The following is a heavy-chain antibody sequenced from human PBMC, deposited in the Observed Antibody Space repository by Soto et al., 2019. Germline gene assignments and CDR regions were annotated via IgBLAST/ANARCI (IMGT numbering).Heavy chain of an antibody. D-gene: IGHD4-4*01. CDR2: INAGNGNT. Sequence: QVQLVQSGAEVKKPGASVKVSCKASGYTFTSYAMHWVRQAPGQRLEWMGWINAGNGNTKYSQKFQGRVTITRDTSASTAYMELSSLRSEDTAVYYCARDATVMDYYYYYMDVWGKGTTVTVSS. V-gene: IGHV1-3*01. J-gene: IGHJ6*03. CDR3: ARDATVMDYYYYYMDV. CDR1: GYTFTSYA.